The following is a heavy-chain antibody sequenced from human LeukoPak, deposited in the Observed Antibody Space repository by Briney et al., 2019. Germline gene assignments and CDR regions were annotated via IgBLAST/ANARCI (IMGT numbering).Heavy chain of an antibody. CDR2: ISATGDTI. CDR1: GFSFSSYE. J-gene: IGHJ4*02. Sequence: GGSLRLSCAASGFSFSSYEMNWVRQAPGKGLEWVSYISATGDTIYYADYVEGRFTISRDNAKNSLYLQMNSLRVEDTAVYYCARGGEGELFAWLDFWGQGTLVTVSP. D-gene: IGHD3-10*01. CDR3: ARGGEGELFAWLDF. V-gene: IGHV3-48*03.